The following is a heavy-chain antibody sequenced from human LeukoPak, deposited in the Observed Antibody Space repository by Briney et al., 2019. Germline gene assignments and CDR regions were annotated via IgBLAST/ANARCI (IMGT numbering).Heavy chain of an antibody. J-gene: IGHJ6*02. Sequence: GASVKVSCKASGYTFTSYYMHWVRQAPGQGPEWMGIINPSGGSTSYAQKFQGRVTMTRDTSTSTVYMELSSLGSEDTAVYYCARGSNSGYDYNYYYGMDVWGQGTTVTVSS. V-gene: IGHV1-46*01. CDR1: GYTFTSYY. D-gene: IGHD5-12*01. CDR3: ARGSNSGYDYNYYYGMDV. CDR2: INPSGGST.